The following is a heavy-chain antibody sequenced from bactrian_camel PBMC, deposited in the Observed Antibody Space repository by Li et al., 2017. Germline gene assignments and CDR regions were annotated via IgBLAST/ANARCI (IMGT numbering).Heavy chain of an antibody. V-gene: IGHV3S6*01. CDR3: GTEFNLVYVRGRYDTHLYY. Sequence: HVQLEESGGDLVQPGGSLRLSCAASGFAFTNYGMSWVRQAPGKGLEWVAGIYSDGSDTYYADSVQGRFTISRDNAKNTVYLQMNSLKSEDTALYYCGTEFNLVYVRGRYDTHLYYWGQGTQVTVS. J-gene: IGHJ4*01. CDR2: IYSDGSDT. CDR1: GFAFTNYG. D-gene: IGHD1*01.